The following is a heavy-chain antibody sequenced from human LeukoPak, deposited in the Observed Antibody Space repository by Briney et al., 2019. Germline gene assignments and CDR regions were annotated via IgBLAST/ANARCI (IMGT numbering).Heavy chain of an antibody. CDR1: GYCFTSYW. CDR3: ARFEGAFDI. CDR2: IYPGDSDT. Sequence: GASLKISCKGSGYCFTSYWIGWVRPMPGKGLEWMGIIYPGDSDTRYSQTFHGQVNISADKSISTAYLQWSSLKASDTAMYYCARFEGAFDIWGQGTMVTVSS. D-gene: IGHD3-9*01. V-gene: IGHV5-51*01. J-gene: IGHJ3*02.